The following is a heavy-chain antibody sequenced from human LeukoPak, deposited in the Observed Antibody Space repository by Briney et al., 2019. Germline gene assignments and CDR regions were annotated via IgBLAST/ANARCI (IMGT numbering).Heavy chain of an antibody. CDR2: ISGSGGRT. Sequence: GGSLRLSCAASGFTFSSCGMSWVRQTPGKGLEWVSGISGSGGRTYQADSVKGRFTTSRDNAKNSLYLQMNSLRAEDTAVYYCARKNYDNSGYFHHWGQGTLVTVSS. J-gene: IGHJ1*01. D-gene: IGHD3-22*01. CDR3: ARKNYDNSGYFHH. CDR1: GFTFSSCG. V-gene: IGHV3-23*01.